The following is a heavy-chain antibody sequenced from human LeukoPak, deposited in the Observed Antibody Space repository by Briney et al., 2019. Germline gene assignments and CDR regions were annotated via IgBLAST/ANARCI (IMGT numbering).Heavy chain of an antibody. CDR1: GYTFTSYY. Sequence: ASVKVSCKASGYTFTSYYMHWVRQAPGQGLEWMGIINPSGGSTSYAQKFQGRVTMTRDTSTSTVYMELSNLRSEDTAVYYCARSRYCSSTSCYNTRYGMDVWGKGTTVTVSS. V-gene: IGHV1-46*01. CDR2: INPSGGST. J-gene: IGHJ6*04. CDR3: ARSRYCSSTSCYNTRYGMDV. D-gene: IGHD2-2*02.